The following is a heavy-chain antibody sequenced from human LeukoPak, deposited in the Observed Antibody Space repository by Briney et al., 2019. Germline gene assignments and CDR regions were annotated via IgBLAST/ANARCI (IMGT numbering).Heavy chain of an antibody. J-gene: IGHJ4*02. Sequence: SETLSLTCTVSGGSISSYYWSWIRQPPGKGLEWIGYIYYSGSTNYNPSLKSRVTISVDTSKNQFSLKLSSVTAADTAAYYCARGEQLTGIDYWGQGTLVTVSS. CDR1: GGSISSYY. CDR3: ARGEQLTGIDY. D-gene: IGHD7-27*01. V-gene: IGHV4-59*01. CDR2: IYYSGST.